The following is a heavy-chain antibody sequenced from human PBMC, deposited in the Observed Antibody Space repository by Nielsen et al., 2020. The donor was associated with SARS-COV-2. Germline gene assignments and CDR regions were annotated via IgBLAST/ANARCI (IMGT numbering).Heavy chain of an antibody. CDR3: ATSSPMNSSPWFDP. CDR1: GYTLTELS. Sequence: ASVKVSCKVSGYTLTELSMHWVRQAPGKGLEWMGGFDPEDGGTIYAQKFQGRVTMTEDTSTDTAYMELSSLRSEDTAVYYCATSSPMNSSPWFDPWGQGTLVTVSS. CDR2: FDPEDGGT. V-gene: IGHV1-24*01. J-gene: IGHJ5*02. D-gene: IGHD3-22*01.